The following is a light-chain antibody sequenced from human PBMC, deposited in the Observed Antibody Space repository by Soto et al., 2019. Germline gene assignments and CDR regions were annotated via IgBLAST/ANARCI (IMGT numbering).Light chain of an antibody. CDR3: QKYNGAPWT. J-gene: IGKJ1*01. V-gene: IGKV1-27*01. CDR2: AAS. CDR1: QGISTY. Sequence: DIQMTQSPSSLSASVGDRVTITCRASQGISTYLAWYQQKPGKVPKLLIYAASSLPSGVPSRFSGSGSGTDFTLTISSLQPEDVAAYSCQKYNGAPWTFGQGTEVEIK.